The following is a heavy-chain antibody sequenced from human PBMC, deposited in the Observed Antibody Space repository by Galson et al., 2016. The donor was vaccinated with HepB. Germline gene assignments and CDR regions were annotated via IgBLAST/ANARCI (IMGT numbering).Heavy chain of an antibody. CDR3: ARDWGYSVYDFLGAY. V-gene: IGHV1-69*13. Sequence: SVKVSCKASGGTLNSYAISWVRQAPGQGLEWMGGIIPISGTANYAQKFKGRVTITADESTSTAYMELSYLRSEDTAVYYCARDWGYSVYDFLGAYWGQGTLVTVSS. J-gene: IGHJ4*02. D-gene: IGHD5/OR15-5a*01. CDR1: GGTLNSYA. CDR2: IIPISGTA.